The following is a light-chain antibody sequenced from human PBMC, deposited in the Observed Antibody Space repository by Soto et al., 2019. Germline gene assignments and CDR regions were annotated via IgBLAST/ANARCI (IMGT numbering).Light chain of an antibody. CDR3: SSYTSSRSYV. J-gene: IGLJ1*01. CDR1: SSDVGGYNY. Sequence: SLLTQPASVSASPGQSITISCTGTSSDVGGYNYVSWYQQHPGKAPKLMIYDVSNRPSGVSNRFSGSKSGNTASLTISGLQAKYEDDYYCSSYTSSRSYVFGTGTKVTVL. CDR2: DVS. V-gene: IGLV2-14*01.